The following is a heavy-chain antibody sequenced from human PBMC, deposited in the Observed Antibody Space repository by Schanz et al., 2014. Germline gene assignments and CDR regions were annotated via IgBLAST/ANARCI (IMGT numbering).Heavy chain of an antibody. CDR1: GFTFSSYA. CDR3: ANNWNLDY. CDR2: ISGRDGST. V-gene: IGHV3-23*04. J-gene: IGHJ4*02. Sequence: MQLVESGGGLVKPGGSLRLSCVASGFTFSSYAMTWVRQAPGMGLEWVSAISGRDGSTYYADSVRGRFTISRDNSKNTLYLQMNSLRAEDTAVYYCANNWNLDYWGQGTLVTVSS. D-gene: IGHD1-20*01.